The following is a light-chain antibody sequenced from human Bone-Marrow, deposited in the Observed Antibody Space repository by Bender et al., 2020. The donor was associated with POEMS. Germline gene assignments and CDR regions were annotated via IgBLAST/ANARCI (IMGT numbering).Light chain of an antibody. J-gene: IGLJ3*02. CDR1: RSDVGYYNR. CDR2: ELS. Sequence: QSALTQPPSVSGSPGQSVTIPCTGTRSDVGYYNRVSWYRQSPGTAPKLVIFELSNRPSGVSNRFSGSKSGNTASLTISGLQAEDEADYFCSSYTSVRTWVFGGGTKLTVL. V-gene: IGLV2-18*02. CDR3: SSYTSVRTWV.